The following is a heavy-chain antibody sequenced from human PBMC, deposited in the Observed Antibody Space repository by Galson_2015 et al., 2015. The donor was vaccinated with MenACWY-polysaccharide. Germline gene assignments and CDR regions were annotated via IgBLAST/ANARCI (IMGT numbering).Heavy chain of an antibody. J-gene: IGHJ5*02. CDR3: VKDKGHDSSGYVDH. D-gene: IGHD3-22*01. CDR1: GFTFSNRW. Sequence: SLRLSCAASGFTFSNRWMSWVRQAPGKGLEWVSGLSWNSGSIGYADSVKGRFTISRDNAKNSLNLQMNNLRVEDTALYYCVKDKGHDSSGYVDHWGQGTLVTASS. V-gene: IGHV3-9*01. CDR2: LSWNSGSI.